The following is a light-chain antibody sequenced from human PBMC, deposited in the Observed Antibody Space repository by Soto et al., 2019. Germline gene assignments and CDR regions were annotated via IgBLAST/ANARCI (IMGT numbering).Light chain of an antibody. CDR2: DVS. Sequence: QSALTQPRSVSGSPGQSVTISCTATGSDVGGHNSVAWYQHNPGKAPKLMIYDVSNRPSGVSSRFSGSKSGNTASLSISGLQAEDEADYYCSSYTSSSTLVFGTGTKLTVL. CDR1: GSDVGGHNS. V-gene: IGLV2-14*01. J-gene: IGLJ1*01. CDR3: SSYTSSSTLV.